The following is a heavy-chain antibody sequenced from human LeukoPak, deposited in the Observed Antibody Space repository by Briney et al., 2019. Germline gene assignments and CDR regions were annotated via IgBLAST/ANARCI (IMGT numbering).Heavy chain of an antibody. CDR1: GFTFSSYS. Sequence: GGSLRLSCAASGFTFSSYSMNWVRQAPGKGLEWVSYISSSSSTIYYADSVKGRFTIARDTTKNSVYLQMDNLRAEDTAVYYCTRDGTRGVADAFDVWGQGTMVTVSS. CDR3: TRDGTRGVADAFDV. V-gene: IGHV3-48*04. D-gene: IGHD1-26*01. CDR2: ISSSSSTI. J-gene: IGHJ3*01.